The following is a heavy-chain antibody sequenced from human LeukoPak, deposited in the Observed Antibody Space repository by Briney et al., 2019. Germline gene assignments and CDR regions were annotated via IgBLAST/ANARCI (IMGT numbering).Heavy chain of an antibody. V-gene: IGHV3-11*03. CDR1: GFTFSDYY. CDR3: ARQGGDIFTGYLDY. D-gene: IGHD3-9*01. Sequence: GGSLRLSCATSGFTFSDYYMSWIRQAPGKGLEWVSYISSSGTYINSADSVKGRFTISRDYPKNSLYLQMSSLRAEDTAGYYCARQGGDIFTGYLDYWGQGTLVTVSS. J-gene: IGHJ4*02. CDR2: ISSSGTYI.